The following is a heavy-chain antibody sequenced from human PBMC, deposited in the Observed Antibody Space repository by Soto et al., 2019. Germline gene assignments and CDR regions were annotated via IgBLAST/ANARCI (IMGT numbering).Heavy chain of an antibody. CDR1: GYTFTGYY. D-gene: IGHD1-26*01. Sequence: ASVKVSCKASGYTFTGYYMHWVRQAPGQGLEWMGWINPNSGGTNYAQKLQGRVTMTTDTSTSTAYMELRSLRSDDTAVYYCARGPPGGELRDYWGQGTLVTVSS. CDR3: ARGPPGGELRDY. CDR2: INPNSGGT. V-gene: IGHV1-2*02. J-gene: IGHJ4*02.